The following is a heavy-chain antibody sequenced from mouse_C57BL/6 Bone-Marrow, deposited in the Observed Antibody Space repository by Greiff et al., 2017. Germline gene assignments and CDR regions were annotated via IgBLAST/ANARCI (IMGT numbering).Heavy chain of an antibody. V-gene: IGHV7-3*03. J-gene: IGHJ2*01. D-gene: IGHD2-5*01. Sequence: EVQGVESGGGLVQPGGSLSLSCAASGFTFTDYYMSWVRQPPGKALEWLGFIRNKANGYNTEYSASVKGRLTISRDTSQSILYLQMNALRAEDSATYYCTKLYSNHYFDYWGQGTTLTVSS. CDR3: TKLYSNHYFDY. CDR1: GFTFTDYY. CDR2: IRNKANGYNT.